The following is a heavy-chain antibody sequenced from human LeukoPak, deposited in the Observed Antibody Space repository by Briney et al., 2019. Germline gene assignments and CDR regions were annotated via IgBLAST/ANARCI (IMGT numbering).Heavy chain of an antibody. J-gene: IGHJ4*02. CDR1: GLTFSSYS. Sequence: GGSLRLSCAASGLTFSSYSMNWVRQAPGKGLKWVSSISSSSYIYYADSVRGRFTISRDNAKNSLYLQMNSLRAEDTAVYYCAREKANYYGSGSYYNYFDYWGQGTLVTVSS. CDR2: ISSSSYI. D-gene: IGHD3-10*01. CDR3: AREKANYYGSGSYYNYFDY. V-gene: IGHV3-21*01.